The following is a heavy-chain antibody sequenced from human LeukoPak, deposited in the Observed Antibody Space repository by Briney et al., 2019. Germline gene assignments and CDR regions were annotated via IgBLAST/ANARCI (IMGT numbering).Heavy chain of an antibody. D-gene: IGHD5-18*01. CDR1: GFTFSSYG. CDR3: AKDSPRTAMVIDY. J-gene: IGHJ4*02. CDR2: ISYDGSNK. V-gene: IGHV3-30*18. Sequence: GGSLRLSCAASGFTFSSYGMHWVRQAPGKGLEWVAVISYDGSNKYYADSVKGRFTISRDNSKNTLYLQMNSLRAEDTAVYYCAKDSPRTAMVIDYWGQGTPVTVSS.